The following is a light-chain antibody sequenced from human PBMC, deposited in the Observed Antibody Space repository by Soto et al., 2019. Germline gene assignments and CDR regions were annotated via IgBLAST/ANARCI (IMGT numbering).Light chain of an antibody. V-gene: IGLV2-14*03. J-gene: IGLJ3*02. CDR2: GVS. CDR3: TSYTSSTTVVV. CDR1: SSDVGDYNY. Sequence: QSALTQPASVSGSLGQSITISCTGTSSDVGDYNYVSWYQQHPGKAPKRMIYGVSNRPSGVSNRFSGSKSGNTASLTISGLQAEDDADYYCTSYTSSTTVVVFGGGTKLTVL.